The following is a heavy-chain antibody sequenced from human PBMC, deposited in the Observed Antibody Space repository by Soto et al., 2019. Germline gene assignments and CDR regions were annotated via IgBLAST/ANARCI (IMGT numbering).Heavy chain of an antibody. CDR3: ASLYYDILTGYYREGLGAFDI. Sequence: QVQLQESGPGLVKPSQTLSLTCTVSGGSISSGGYYWSWIRQHPGKGLEWIGYIYYSGSTYYNPSLKSLVTIPVDTSKNQFSLKLSSVTAADTAVYYCASLYYDILTGYYREGLGAFDIWGQGTMVTVSS. CDR2: IYYSGST. V-gene: IGHV4-31*01. J-gene: IGHJ3*02. D-gene: IGHD3-9*01. CDR1: GGSISSGGYY.